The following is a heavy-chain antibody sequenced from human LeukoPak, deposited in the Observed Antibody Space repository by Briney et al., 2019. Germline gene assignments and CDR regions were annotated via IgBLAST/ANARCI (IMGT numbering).Heavy chain of an antibody. CDR1: GYSFTSYW. CDR3: ARRASGWYVDY. CDR2: IY. V-gene: IGHV5-51*01. J-gene: IGHJ4*02. Sequence: GESLKISCKGSGYSFTSYWIGWVRQMPGKGLEWMGVIYSPSFQGQVTISADKSISTAYLQRSSLKASDTAMYYCARRASGWYVDYWGQGTLFTVSS. D-gene: IGHD6-19*01.